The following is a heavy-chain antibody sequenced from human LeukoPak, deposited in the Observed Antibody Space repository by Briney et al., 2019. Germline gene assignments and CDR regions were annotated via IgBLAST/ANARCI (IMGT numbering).Heavy chain of an antibody. J-gene: IGHJ4*02. CDR3: ARAPEYGLYYFDY. CDR1: GGSISSGSYY. D-gene: IGHD1-14*01. V-gene: IGHV4-39*07. CDR2: IYYSGST. Sequence: PSETLSLTCTVSGGSISSGSYYWGWIRQPPGKGLEWIGNIYYSGSTYYNPSLKSRVSISVGTSKNQFSLKLTSVTAADTAVYYCARAPEYGLYYFDYWGQGTLVTVSS.